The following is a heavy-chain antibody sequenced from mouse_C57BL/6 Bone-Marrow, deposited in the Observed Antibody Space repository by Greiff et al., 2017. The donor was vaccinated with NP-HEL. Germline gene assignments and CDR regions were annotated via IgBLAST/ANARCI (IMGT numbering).Heavy chain of an antibody. Sequence: QVQLKQPGAELVKPGASVKLSCKASGYTFTSYWMHWVKQRPGRGLEWIGRIDPNSGGTKYNEKFKSKATLTVDKPSSTAYMQLSSLTSEDSAVYFIAKTCYTGGEGFAYWGEGGLVTVSA. CDR1: GYTFTSYW. CDR3: AKTCYTGGEGFAY. V-gene: IGHV1-72*01. D-gene: IGHD1-1*02. J-gene: IGHJ3*01. CDR2: IDPNSGGT.